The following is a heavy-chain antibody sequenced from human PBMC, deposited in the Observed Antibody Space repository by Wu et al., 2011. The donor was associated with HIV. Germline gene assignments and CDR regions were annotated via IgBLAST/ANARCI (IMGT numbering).Heavy chain of an antibody. J-gene: IGHJ6*02. V-gene: IGHV1-24*01. CDR1: GYSLTDVS. CDR3: ARGPYSSSWNYYYGMDV. D-gene: IGHD6-13*01. Sequence: QVQLVQSGTEVKKPGASVKVSCKVSGYSLTDVSIHWLRRAPGKGLEWMGGFDLQGGERIYAQTFHGRVTMTEDTSTDTAYMELSSLRSEDTAVYYCARGPYSSSWNYYYGMDVWGQGTTVSVSS. CDR2: FDLQGGER.